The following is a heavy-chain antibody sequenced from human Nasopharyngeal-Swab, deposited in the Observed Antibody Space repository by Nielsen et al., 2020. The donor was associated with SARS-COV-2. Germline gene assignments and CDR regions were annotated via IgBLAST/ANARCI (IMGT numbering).Heavy chain of an antibody. CDR1: GFTFDDYA. CDR2: ITWNSGNK. V-gene: IGHV3-9*01. D-gene: IGHD5-18*01. CDR3: AKARRTDTYGFECFDH. J-gene: IGHJ4*02. Sequence: SLKISCAASGFTFDDYAMHWVRQPPGKGLEWVSGITWNSGNKGYAESVQGRFTISRDNARNSLYLQMDSLRAEDTALYYCAKARRTDTYGFECFDHWGQGTLVTVSS.